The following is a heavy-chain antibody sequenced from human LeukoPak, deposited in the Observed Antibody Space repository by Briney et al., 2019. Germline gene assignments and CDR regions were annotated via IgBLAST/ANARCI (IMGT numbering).Heavy chain of an antibody. CDR1: GFTFSSYW. CDR2: IKEDGSEK. J-gene: IGHJ3*02. D-gene: IGHD4-17*01. V-gene: IGHV3-7*01. Sequence: GGSLRLSCATSGFTFSSYWMSWVRQAPGKGLEWVADIKEDGSEKYYADSVKGRFTISRDNSKNTLYLQMNSLRAEDTAVYYCAKVVEDYGDYRDAFDIWGQGTMVTVSS. CDR3: AKVVEDYGDYRDAFDI.